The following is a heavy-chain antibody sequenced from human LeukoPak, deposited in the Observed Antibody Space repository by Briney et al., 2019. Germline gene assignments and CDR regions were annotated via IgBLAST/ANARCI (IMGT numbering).Heavy chain of an antibody. CDR2: IYYSGST. CDR3: ARHFGSFDH. D-gene: IGHD3-10*01. CDR1: GGSISSSGYY. V-gene: IGHV4-39*01. J-gene: IGHJ4*02. Sequence: PSETLSLTCTVSGGSISSSGYYWGWIRQPPGKGLEWIGSIYYSGSTYYNPSLKSRVTISVDTSKNQFSLKLSSVTAADTAVYYCARHFGSFDHCGQGSLVTVSS.